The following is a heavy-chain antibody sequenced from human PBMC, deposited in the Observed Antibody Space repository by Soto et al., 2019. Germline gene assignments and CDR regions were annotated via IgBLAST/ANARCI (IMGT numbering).Heavy chain of an antibody. CDR2: INPNSGGT. V-gene: IGHV1-2*04. J-gene: IGHJ4*02. CDR3: ARASIGIYGSGSYYRS. Sequence: ASVKVSCKASGYTFTGYYMHWVRQAPGQGLEWMGWINPNSGGTNYAQKFQGWVTMTRDTSISTAYMELSRLRSDDTAVYYCARASIGIYGSGSYYRSWGQGTLVTVSS. CDR1: GYTFTGYY. D-gene: IGHD3-10*01.